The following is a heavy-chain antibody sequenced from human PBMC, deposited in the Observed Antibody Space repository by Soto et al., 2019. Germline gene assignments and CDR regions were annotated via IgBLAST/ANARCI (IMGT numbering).Heavy chain of an antibody. D-gene: IGHD2-21*01. CDR3: AGRMSIAVGNFAY. CDR2: IYWNHDK. Sequence: QITLKESGPTLVKPTQPLTLTCTFSGFSLSTSGVGVGWLRQPPGKALEWLALIYWNHDKRYSPSLRSRLSSNLDTSESQVVPTMTHMDPVDTATYFCAGRMSIAVGNFAYWGQGTLVTVSS. J-gene: IGHJ4*02. CDR1: GFSLSTSGVG. V-gene: IGHV2-5*01.